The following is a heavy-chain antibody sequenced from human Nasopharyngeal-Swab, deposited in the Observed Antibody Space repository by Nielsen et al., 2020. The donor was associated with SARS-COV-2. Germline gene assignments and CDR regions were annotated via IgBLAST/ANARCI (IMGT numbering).Heavy chain of an antibody. CDR1: GYTFTSYG. J-gene: IGHJ6*02. V-gene: IGHV1-18*01. CDR2: ISAYNGNT. Sequence: ASVKVSYKASGYTFTSYGISWVRQAPGQGLEWMGWISAYNGNTNYAQKLQGRVTMTTDTSTSTAYMELRSLRSDDTAVYYCARDFYRNYYDSSGYLDYYYYGMDVWGQGTTVTVSS. D-gene: IGHD3-22*01. CDR3: ARDFYRNYYDSSGYLDYYYYGMDV.